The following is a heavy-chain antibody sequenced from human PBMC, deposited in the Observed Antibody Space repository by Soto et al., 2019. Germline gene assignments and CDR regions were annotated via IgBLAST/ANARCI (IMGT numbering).Heavy chain of an antibody. Sequence: PSETLSLTCTVSGGSISSSSYYWGWIRQPPGKGLEWIGSIYYSGSTYYNPSLKSRVTISVDTSKNQFSLKLSSVTAADTAVYYCARQVVVTIGENWFDPSGQGTLVTVSS. D-gene: IGHD3-22*01. J-gene: IGHJ5*02. CDR3: ARQVVVTIGENWFDP. CDR1: GGSISSSSYY. CDR2: IYYSGST. V-gene: IGHV4-39*01.